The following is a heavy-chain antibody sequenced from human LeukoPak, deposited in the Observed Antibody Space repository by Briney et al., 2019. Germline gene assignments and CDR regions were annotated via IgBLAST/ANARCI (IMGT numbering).Heavy chain of an antibody. CDR2: ISGGGSST. CDR1: GFTFSTFA. D-gene: IGHD2-15*01. J-gene: IGHJ4*02. V-gene: IGHV3-23*01. Sequence: GGSLRLSCAASGFTFSTFAMTWVRQPPGKGLEWVTAISGGGSSTYYADSVKGRFTISRDNSKNTLYLQMNSLRADDTAVYHCAKARYCSGGSCYDYFDYWGQGTLVTVSS. CDR3: AKARYCSGGSCYDYFDY.